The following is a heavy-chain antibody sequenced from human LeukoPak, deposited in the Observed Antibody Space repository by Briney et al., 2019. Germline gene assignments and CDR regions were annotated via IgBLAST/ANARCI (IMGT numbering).Heavy chain of an antibody. CDR2: IQSKTDGGTI. V-gene: IGHV3-15*01. CDR1: GFTFSNAW. Sequence: GSLRLSCAASGFTFSNAWMSWVRQAPGKGLEWVGRIQSKTDGGTIEYAAPVKGRFSISRDDSKTTLFLQMNSLKTEDTGVYYCSTLMVRGIINIWGQGTLVTVSS. J-gene: IGHJ4*02. D-gene: IGHD3-10*01. CDR3: STLMVRGIINI.